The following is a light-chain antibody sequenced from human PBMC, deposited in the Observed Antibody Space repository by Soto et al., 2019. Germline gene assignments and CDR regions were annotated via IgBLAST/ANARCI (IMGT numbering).Light chain of an antibody. CDR3: ASWDVSLEAWV. CDR2: NDS. CDR1: SSNIGSNT. Sequence: QSVLIQPPSASGTPGQRVTISCSGSSSNIGSNTVNWFQQVPGMAPRLLIYNDSQRPSGVPDRFSGSRSGTSASLAIRGLQSDDEADFYCASWDVSLEAWVFGGGTKLTVL. J-gene: IGLJ3*02. V-gene: IGLV1-44*01.